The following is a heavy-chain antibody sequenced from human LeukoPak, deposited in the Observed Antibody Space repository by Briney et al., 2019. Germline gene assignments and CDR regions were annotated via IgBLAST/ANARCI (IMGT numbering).Heavy chain of an antibody. CDR2: IWYDGSNK. V-gene: IGHV3-33*01. CDR3: ARDYYYDSSGYWDYYFDY. Sequence: GGSLRLSCAASGFTFSRFGMHWVRQAPGKGLEWVAVIWYDGSNKYYADSVKGRFTISRDNSKNTLYLEMNSLRAEDTAVYYCARDYYYDSSGYWDYYFDYWGQGTLVTVSS. J-gene: IGHJ4*02. CDR1: GFTFSRFG. D-gene: IGHD3-22*01.